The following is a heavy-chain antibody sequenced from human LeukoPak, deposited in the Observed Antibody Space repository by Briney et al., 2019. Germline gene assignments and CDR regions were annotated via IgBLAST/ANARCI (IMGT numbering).Heavy chain of an antibody. V-gene: IGHV3-23*01. CDR3: AKVAEVGFYYYYMDV. CDR2: ISGSGGST. CDR1: GFTFSSYG. D-gene: IGHD3-10*01. Sequence: GGSLRLSCEASGFTFSSYGMSWVRQAPGKGLEWVSAISGSGGSTYYADSVKGRFTISRDNSKNTLYLQMNSLRAEDTAVYYCAKVAEVGFYYYYMDVWGKGTTVTISS. J-gene: IGHJ6*03.